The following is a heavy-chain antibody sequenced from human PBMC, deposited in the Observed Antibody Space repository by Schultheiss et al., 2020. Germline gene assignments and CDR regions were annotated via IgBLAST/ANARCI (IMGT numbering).Heavy chain of an antibody. CDR3: ANYYYDSNGEFDY. V-gene: IGHV1-46*01. CDR2: INPSGGST. CDR1: GYTFTSYY. Sequence: ASVKVSCKASGYTFTSYYMHWVRQAPGQGLEWMGIINPSGGSTSYAQKFQGRVTMTEDTSTDTAYMELSSLRSEDTAVYYCANYYYDSNGEFDYWGQGTLVTVAS. J-gene: IGHJ4*02. D-gene: IGHD3-22*01.